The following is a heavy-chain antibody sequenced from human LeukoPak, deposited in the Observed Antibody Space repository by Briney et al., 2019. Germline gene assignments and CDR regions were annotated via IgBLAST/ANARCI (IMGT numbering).Heavy chain of an antibody. V-gene: IGHV3-23*01. D-gene: IGHD3-3*01. CDR1: GFAFSSYA. CDR3: AKSRADFWSSSDV. CDR2: ISGSGGDT. J-gene: IGHJ6*04. Sequence: PGGSLRLSCAASGFAFSSYAMSWVRQAPGKGLEWVSAISGSGGDTYYADSVKGRFSISRDNSKNTLSLQMNSLRAEDTAVYYCAKSRADFWSSSDVWGKGTTVTVSS.